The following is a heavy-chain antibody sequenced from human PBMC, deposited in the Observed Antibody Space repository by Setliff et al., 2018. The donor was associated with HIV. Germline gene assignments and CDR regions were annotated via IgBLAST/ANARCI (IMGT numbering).Heavy chain of an antibody. Sequence: PGGSLRLSCASSGFTFSSYAMTWVRQAPGKGLECVAGISGSGGDTYYADSGKGRFVISREKSKNTLYLQMNSLRAEDTAVYYCAKKTASYTSGSWLHYWGQGTLVTVSS. D-gene: IGHD3-10*01. CDR2: ISGSGGDT. CDR3: AKKTASYTSGSWLHY. V-gene: IGHV3-23*01. J-gene: IGHJ4*02. CDR1: GFTFSSYA.